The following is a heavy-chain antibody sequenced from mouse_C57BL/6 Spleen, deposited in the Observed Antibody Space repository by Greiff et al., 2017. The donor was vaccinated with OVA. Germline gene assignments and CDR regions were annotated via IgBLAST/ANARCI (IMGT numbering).Heavy chain of an antibody. D-gene: IGHD1-1*01. CDR2: IHPNSGST. J-gene: IGHJ2*01. CDR1: GYTFTSYW. CDR3: ARNPITTVVALDY. V-gene: IGHV1-64*01. Sequence: QVQLQQPGAELVKPGASVKLSCKASGYTFTSYWMYWVKQRPGQGLEWIGMIHPNSGSTNYNEKFKSKATLTVDKSSSTAYMQLSSLTSEDSAVYYCARNPITTVVALDYWGQGTTLTVSS.